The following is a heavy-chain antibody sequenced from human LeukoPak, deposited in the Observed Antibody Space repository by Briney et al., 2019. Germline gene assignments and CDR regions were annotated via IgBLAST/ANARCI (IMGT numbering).Heavy chain of an antibody. CDR3: ARPRGYSYGIFDY. Sequence: SETLSLTCTVSGGSISSSSYYWGWIRQPPGKGLEWIGSIYYSGSTYYNLSLKSRVTISVDTSKNQFSLKLSSVTAADTAVYYCARPRGYSYGIFDYWGQGTLVTVSS. J-gene: IGHJ4*02. CDR2: IYYSGST. V-gene: IGHV4-39*01. D-gene: IGHD5-18*01. CDR1: GGSISSSSYY.